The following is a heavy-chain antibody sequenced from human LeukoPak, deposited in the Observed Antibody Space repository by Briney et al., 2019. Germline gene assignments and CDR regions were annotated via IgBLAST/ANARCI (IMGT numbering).Heavy chain of an antibody. CDR1: GFKFSSYS. J-gene: IGHJ5*02. CDR2: ISTSSSYI. D-gene: IGHD5-24*01. V-gene: IGHV3-21*01. Sequence: PGGSLRLSCAASGFKFSSYSMNWVRQAPGKGLEWVSCISTSSSYIYYADSVKGRFTISRDNAKNSLYLQMNSLRAEDTAVYYCARVGERWLQFAYNWFDPWGQGTLVTVSS. CDR3: ARVGERWLQFAYNWFDP.